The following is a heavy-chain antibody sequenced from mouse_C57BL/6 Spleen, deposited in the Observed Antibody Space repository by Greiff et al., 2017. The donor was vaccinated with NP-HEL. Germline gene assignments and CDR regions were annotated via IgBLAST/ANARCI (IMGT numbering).Heavy chain of an antibody. V-gene: IGHV1-26*01. CDR3: ARSEGNGFAY. CDR1: GYTFTDYY. J-gene: IGHJ3*01. Sequence: EVQLQQSGPELVKPGASVKISCKASGYTFTDYYMNWVKQSHGKSLEWIGDINPNNGGTSYNQKFKGKATLTVDKSSSTAYMELRSLTSEDSAVYYCARSEGNGFAYWGQGTLVTVSA. CDR2: INPNNGGT.